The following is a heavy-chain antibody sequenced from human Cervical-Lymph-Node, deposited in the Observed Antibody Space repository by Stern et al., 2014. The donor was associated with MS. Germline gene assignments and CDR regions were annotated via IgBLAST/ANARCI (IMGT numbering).Heavy chain of an antibody. CDR3: YGVDV. V-gene: IGHV3-23*04. D-gene: IGHD6-19*01. CDR2: ISGSGGNT. Sequence: EVQLVQSGGGLVQPGGSLRLSCTASGFTFSDYAMTWVRQAPGKGLEWVSSISGSGGNTFYAESVKGRFTISRDSSKGTLYLQMYHCAKGKTVTGTGYGVDVWGRGTTVVVSS. CDR1: GFTFSDYA. J-gene: IGHJ6*02.